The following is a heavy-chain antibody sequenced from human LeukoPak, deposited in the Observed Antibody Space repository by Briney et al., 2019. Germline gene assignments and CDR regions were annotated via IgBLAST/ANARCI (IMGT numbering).Heavy chain of an antibody. D-gene: IGHD2-21*02. V-gene: IGHV3-49*04. CDR1: GFTFSSYA. J-gene: IGHJ4*02. CDR3: VKGRVTPDY. Sequence: GGSLRLSCAASGFTFSSYAMSWVRQAPGKGLEWVGAIRSKAYGETTEYAASVNGRFTISRDDSKSIAYLQMNSLKTEDTAVYYCVKGRVTPDYWGQGTLVTVSS. CDR2: IRSKAYGETT.